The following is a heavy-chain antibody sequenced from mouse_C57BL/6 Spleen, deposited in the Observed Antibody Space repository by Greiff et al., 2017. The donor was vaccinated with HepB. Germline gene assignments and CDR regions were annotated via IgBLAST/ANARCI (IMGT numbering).Heavy chain of an antibody. Sequence: VQLQQSGAELVKPGASVKISCKASGYAFSSYWMNWVKQRPGKGLEWIGQIYPGDGDTNYNGKVKGKATLTSDKSSSTAYMQLSSLTSEDTAVYFCARGGYYHGSSLNFDVWGTGTTVTVSS. D-gene: IGHD1-1*01. CDR1: GYAFSSYW. V-gene: IGHV1-80*01. CDR3: ARGGYYHGSSLNFDV. J-gene: IGHJ1*03. CDR2: IYPGDGDT.